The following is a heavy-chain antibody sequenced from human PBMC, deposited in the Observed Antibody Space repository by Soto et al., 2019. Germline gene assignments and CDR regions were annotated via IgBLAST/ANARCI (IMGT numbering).Heavy chain of an antibody. CDR3: WTGYNYVYYSYAMDF. CDR2: ISGTGGTA. Sequence: EVQLLESGGALVQPGGSLRLSCAASGFTFSSRAMTWVRQAPGKGLEWVSTISGTGGTAYYADSVKGRFTISRDNSKNTVYLQMNSLRAEDTALYYCWTGYNYVYYSYAMDFWGQGTTVSVSS. D-gene: IGHD5-18*01. J-gene: IGHJ6*02. CDR1: GFTFSSRA. V-gene: IGHV3-23*01.